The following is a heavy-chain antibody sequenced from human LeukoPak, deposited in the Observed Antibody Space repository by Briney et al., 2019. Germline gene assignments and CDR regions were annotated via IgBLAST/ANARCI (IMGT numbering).Heavy chain of an antibody. Sequence: LTGGSLRLSCAASGFTFSSYGMHWVRQAPGKGLEWVAVIWYDGSNKYYADSVKGRFTISRDNSKNTLYLQMNSLRAEDTAVYYCARPYDSSGYYYFDYWGQGTLVTVSS. CDR3: ARPYDSSGYYYFDY. V-gene: IGHV3-33*08. J-gene: IGHJ4*02. CDR2: IWYDGSNK. D-gene: IGHD3-22*01. CDR1: GFTFSSYG.